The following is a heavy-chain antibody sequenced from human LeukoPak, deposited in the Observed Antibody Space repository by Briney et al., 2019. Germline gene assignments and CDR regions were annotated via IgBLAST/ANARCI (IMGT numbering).Heavy chain of an antibody. CDR2: ISGDGSST. D-gene: IGHD1-7*01. J-gene: IGHJ4*02. CDR1: GFTFSNHW. V-gene: IGHV3-74*01. CDR3: ARDNNWNYPDY. Sequence: GGSLRLSCAASGFTFSNHWMHWVRQAPGKGLVWVSRISGDGSSTRYADSVKGRFTISRDNAKNTLFLRMNSLRAEDTAVYYCARDNNWNYPDYWGQGTLVTVSS.